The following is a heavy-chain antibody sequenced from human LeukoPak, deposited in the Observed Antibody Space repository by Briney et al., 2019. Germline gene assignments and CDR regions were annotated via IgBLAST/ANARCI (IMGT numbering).Heavy chain of an antibody. CDR2: ITGSGGRT. CDR1: GFTFSSYA. D-gene: IGHD1-26*01. V-gene: IGHV3-23*01. CDR3: AKEYTGTFSPFPSYFDN. J-gene: IGHJ4*02. Sequence: GGSLRLSCAASGFTFSSYAMHWVRQAPGKGLEWVSAITGSGGRTYYADSVKGRFTISRDNSKNTLYPQMNSLRAEDTAIYYCAKEYTGTFSPFPSYFDNWGQGTLVTVSS.